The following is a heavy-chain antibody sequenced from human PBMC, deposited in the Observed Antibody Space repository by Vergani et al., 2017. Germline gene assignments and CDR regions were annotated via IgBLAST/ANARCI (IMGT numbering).Heavy chain of an antibody. CDR3: ATPQTVTTGGMEV. Sequence: EVQLVQSGAEVKKPGATMKISCKGSGYTFTDHYMHWVTQAPGKGLEWMGLVDPEDGETIYAEKFKGRVTIAADTSTDTDHLELSSLRSEDTAVYYCATPQTVTTGGMEVWGQGTTVIVSS. V-gene: IGHV1-69-2*01. CDR2: VDPEDGET. D-gene: IGHD4-17*01. CDR1: GYTFTDHY. J-gene: IGHJ6*02.